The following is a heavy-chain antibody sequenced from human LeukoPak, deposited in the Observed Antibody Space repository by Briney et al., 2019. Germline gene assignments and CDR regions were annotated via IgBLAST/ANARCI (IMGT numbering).Heavy chain of an antibody. J-gene: IGHJ4*02. CDR1: GYIFTSYH. V-gene: IGHV1-46*04. CDR3: AREAVAGTGAD. CDR2: INPSGGGA. D-gene: IGHD6-13*01. Sequence: ASVKVSCTASGYIFTSYHMLWVRQAPGQGLEWMGIINPSGGGARYAQKLQGRITMTRDTSTSTVYMELSSLRPDDTAVYYCAREAVAGTGADWGQGTLVTVSS.